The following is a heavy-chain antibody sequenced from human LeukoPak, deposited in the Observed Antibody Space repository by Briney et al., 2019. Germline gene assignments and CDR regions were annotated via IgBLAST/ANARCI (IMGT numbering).Heavy chain of an antibody. V-gene: IGHV4-59*01. J-gene: IGHJ6*02. Sequence: KSSETLSLTCTVSGGSISSYYWSWIRQPPGKGLEWIGYIYYSGSTNYNPSLKGRVTISVDTSKNQFSLKLSSVTAADTAVYYCARSYYYDSSGYYHYYYYYGMDVWGQGTTVTVSS. CDR3: ARSYYYDSSGYYHYYYYYGMDV. CDR2: IYYSGST. CDR1: GGSISSYY. D-gene: IGHD3-22*01.